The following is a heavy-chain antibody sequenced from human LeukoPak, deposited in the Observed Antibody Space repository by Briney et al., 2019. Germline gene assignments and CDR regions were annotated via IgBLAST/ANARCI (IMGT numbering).Heavy chain of an antibody. D-gene: IGHD2-15*01. V-gene: IGHV3-23*01. Sequence: GGSLRLSCAASGFTFTNYEMNWVRQASGKGLEWVSAISGSGGSTYYADSVKGRFTISRDNSKNTLYLQMNSLRAEDTAVYYCAKLTHIRWFDPWGQGTLVTVSS. CDR2: ISGSGGST. J-gene: IGHJ5*02. CDR3: AKLTHIRWFDP. CDR1: GFTFTNYE.